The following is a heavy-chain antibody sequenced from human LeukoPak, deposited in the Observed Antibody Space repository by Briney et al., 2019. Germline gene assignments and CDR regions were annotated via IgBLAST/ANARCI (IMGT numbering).Heavy chain of an antibody. CDR2: ISGSGGST. V-gene: IGHV3-23*01. J-gene: IGHJ4*02. CDR3: ATSVALSYTGDY. D-gene: IGHD3-10*01. CDR1: GFTFSSYA. Sequence: GGSLRLSCAASGFTFSSYAMSWVRQAPGKGLEWVSAISGSGGSTYYADSVKGRFTISRDNSKTTLYLQMNSLRAEDTAVYYCATSVALSYTGDYWGQGTLVTVSS.